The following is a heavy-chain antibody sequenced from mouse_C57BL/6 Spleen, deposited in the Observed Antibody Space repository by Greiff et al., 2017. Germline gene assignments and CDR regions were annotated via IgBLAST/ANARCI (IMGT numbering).Heavy chain of an antibody. J-gene: IGHJ1*03. CDR2: IDPSDSYT. D-gene: IGHD1-1*02. Sequence: VQLQQPGAELVMPGASVKLSCKASGYTFTSYWMHWVKQRPGQGLEWIGEIDPSDSYTNYNQKFKGKSTLTVDKSSSTAYMQLSSLTSEDSAVYYCARGTHGYWYFDVWGTGTTVTVSS. CDR1: GYTFTSYW. V-gene: IGHV1-69*01. CDR3: ARGTHGYWYFDV.